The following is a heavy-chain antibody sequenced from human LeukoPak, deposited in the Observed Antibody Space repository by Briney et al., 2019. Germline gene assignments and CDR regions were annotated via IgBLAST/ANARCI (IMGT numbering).Heavy chain of an antibody. D-gene: IGHD4/OR15-4a*01. CDR3: AKDMGAHGNDAFDV. V-gene: IGHV3-23*01. J-gene: IGHJ3*01. CDR2: IGGSGGYT. Sequence: GGSLRLSCEASGFTFVNYAMTWVRQAPGKGLEWVSVIGGSGGYTYYADSVKGRFTISRDNSKNTVYLQMNSLTAEDTAIYYCAKDMGAHGNDAFDVWGQGTMVTVSS. CDR1: GFTFVNYA.